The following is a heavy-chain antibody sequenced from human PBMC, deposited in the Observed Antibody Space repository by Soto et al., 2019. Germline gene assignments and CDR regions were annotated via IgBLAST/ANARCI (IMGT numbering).Heavy chain of an antibody. V-gene: IGHV3-23*01. J-gene: IGHJ4*02. CDR2: ISGSGIST. D-gene: IGHD6-19*01. CDR3: AKEGGYSSGWDRVDY. Sequence: EVQLLESGGGLVQPGGSLRLSCTASGFTFSSYAMSWVRQAPGKGLEWVSAISGSGISTYYADSVKGRFTISRDNSKNTLYLKMNSLRAEDTAVYYCAKEGGYSSGWDRVDYWGQGTLVTVSS. CDR1: GFTFSSYA.